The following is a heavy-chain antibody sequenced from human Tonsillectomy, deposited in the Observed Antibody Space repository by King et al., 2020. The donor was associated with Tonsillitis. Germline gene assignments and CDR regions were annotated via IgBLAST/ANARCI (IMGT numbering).Heavy chain of an antibody. Sequence: VQLVESGGGLVQPGGSLRLSCAASGFTFSSCAMSWVRQAPGKGLEWVSVISGSGGSTYYGDSVKGRFTISRDNSKNTLYLQMNSLRAEDTAVYYCAKAAGYDSSGYYFDYWGQGTLVTVSS. CDR3: AKAAGYDSSGYYFDY. V-gene: IGHV3-23*04. CDR2: ISGSGGST. J-gene: IGHJ4*02. CDR1: GFTFSSCA. D-gene: IGHD3-22*01.